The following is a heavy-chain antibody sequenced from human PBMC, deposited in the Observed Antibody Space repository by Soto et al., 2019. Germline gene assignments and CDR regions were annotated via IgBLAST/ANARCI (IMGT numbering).Heavy chain of an antibody. Sequence: QVQLVESGGGVVQPGRSLRLSCAASGFTFSSYGFHWVRQAPGKGLEWVAVISYDGSHKYYTDSVKGRFTISRDNSKNTVSLQMNNLRPDATAVYDCATDPGEPRDPPLYTWFDPWGLGTLVTVSS. CDR2: ISYDGSHK. CDR3: ATDPGEPRDPPLYTWFDP. CDR1: GFTFSSYG. V-gene: IGHV3-30*03. J-gene: IGHJ5*02. D-gene: IGHD3-16*01.